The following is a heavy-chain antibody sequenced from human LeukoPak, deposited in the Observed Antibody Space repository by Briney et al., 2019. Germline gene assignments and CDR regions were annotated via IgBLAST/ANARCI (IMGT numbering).Heavy chain of an antibody. CDR3: ARVSGLYSSRWTYYYYGMDV. CDR1: GFTFSSSW. J-gene: IGHJ6*02. V-gene: IGHV3-7*05. D-gene: IGHD6-13*01. CDR2: IKQDVSEK. Sequence: PGASLRLSCAAAGFTFSSSWISSVRQAPGKWLGWVANIKQDVSEKTYVDSVKGRFTISRDNAKNSLYLQMNSLRAEDTAVYYCARVSGLYSSRWTYYYYGMDVWGQGTTVTVSS.